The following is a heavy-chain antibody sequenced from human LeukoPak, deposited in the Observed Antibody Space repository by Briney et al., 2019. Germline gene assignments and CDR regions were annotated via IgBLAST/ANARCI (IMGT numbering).Heavy chain of an antibody. CDR2: ISYDGSNK. Sequence: GGSLRLSCAASGFTFSSYGMYWVRQAPGKGLEWVAVISYDGSNKYYADSVKGRFTISRDNSKNTLYLQMNSLRAEDTAVYYCAKGWLQLDYWGQGTLVTVSS. J-gene: IGHJ4*02. CDR3: AKGWLQLDY. CDR1: GFTFSSYG. V-gene: IGHV3-30*18. D-gene: IGHD5-24*01.